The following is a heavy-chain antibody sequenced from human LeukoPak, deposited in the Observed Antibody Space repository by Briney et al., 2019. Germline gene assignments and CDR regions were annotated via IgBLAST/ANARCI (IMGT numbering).Heavy chain of an antibody. Sequence: SQTLSLTCTVSGGSISSGGYYWSWIRQPPGEGLEWIGYIYHSGSTYYNPSLKSRVTISVDRSKNQFSPKLSSVTAADTAVYYCASYIVGATSPYYFDYWGQGTLVTVSS. V-gene: IGHV4-30-2*01. CDR3: ASYIVGATSPYYFDY. J-gene: IGHJ4*02. CDR2: IYHSGST. CDR1: GGSISSGGYY. D-gene: IGHD1-26*01.